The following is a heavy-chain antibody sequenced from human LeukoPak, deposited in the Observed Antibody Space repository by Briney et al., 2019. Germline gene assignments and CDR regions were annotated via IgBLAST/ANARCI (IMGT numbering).Heavy chain of an antibody. CDR1: CVSISSSSYY. V-gene: IGHV4-39*02. CDR2: IYYSGST. D-gene: IGHD3-22*01. J-gene: IGHJ4*02. Sequence: SETLSLTCTVSCVSISSSSYYWGWIRQPPGKGLEWIGSIYYSGSTYYNPSLKSQVTISVDTSKNQFSLKLSSVTAADTAVYYCARDSYYYDSSGTVYWGQGTLVTVSS. CDR3: ARDSYYYDSSGTVY.